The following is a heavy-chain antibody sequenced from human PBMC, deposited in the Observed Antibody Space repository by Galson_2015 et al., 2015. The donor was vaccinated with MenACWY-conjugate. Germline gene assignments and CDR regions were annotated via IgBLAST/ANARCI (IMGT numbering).Heavy chain of an antibody. V-gene: IGHV1-24*01. D-gene: IGHD3-10*01. CDR2: LDPEDGET. CDR3: ATVPARDGGAFYFDY. J-gene: IGHJ4*02. Sequence: SVKVSCKVSGYILSELAIHWVRQAPGKGLEWMGGLDPEDGETVYARQFQGRVTMTEDTSRHTAYMQLSGLRYEDTAVYFCATVPARDGGAFYFDYWGQGTLVTVSS. CDR1: GYILSELA.